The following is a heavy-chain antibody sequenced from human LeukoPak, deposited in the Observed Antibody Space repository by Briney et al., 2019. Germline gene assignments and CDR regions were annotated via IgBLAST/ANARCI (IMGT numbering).Heavy chain of an antibody. J-gene: IGHJ6*03. V-gene: IGHV4-4*07. D-gene: IGHD5-18*01. CDR1: GGSISSYY. CDR3: ARGRAGRGYSYVIYYYYYMDV. CDR2: VYISGNT. Sequence: PSETLSLTCTVSGGSISSYYWSWIRQPAGKTLEWIGRVYISGNTIYNPSLKSRVTISVDTSKNQFSLKLSSVTAADTAVYYCARGRAGRGYSYVIYYYYYMDVWGKGTTVTVSS.